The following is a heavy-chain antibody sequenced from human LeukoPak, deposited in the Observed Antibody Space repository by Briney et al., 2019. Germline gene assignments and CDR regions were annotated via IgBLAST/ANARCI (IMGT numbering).Heavy chain of an antibody. V-gene: IGHV3-30*18. J-gene: IGHJ4*02. CDR3: AKGYYYDSGGRSPGDF. D-gene: IGHD3-22*01. CDR1: GLTFSSYG. CDR2: ISYDGSNK. Sequence: GRALRLSCAASGLTFSSYGMHWVRQAPGKGLECVAFISYDGSNKYYADSVKGRFTISRDISKNTLYLQMDSLRVEDTAVYYCAKGYYYDSGGRSPGDFWGQGTLVSVSS.